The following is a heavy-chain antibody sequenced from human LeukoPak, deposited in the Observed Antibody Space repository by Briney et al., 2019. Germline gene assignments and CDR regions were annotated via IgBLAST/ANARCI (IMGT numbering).Heavy chain of an antibody. J-gene: IGHJ2*01. CDR2: INPTSGGT. Sequence: PRASVKVSCKASGYTFTGYYMHWVRQAPGQGLEWMGWINPTSGGTNFAQKFQGRVTMTRDTSITTAYMELSRLRSDDTAVYYCARDRGYYDSSGYYYTLDFDLWGRGTLVTVSS. CDR1: GYTFTGYY. CDR3: ARDRGYYDSSGYYYTLDFDL. D-gene: IGHD3-22*01. V-gene: IGHV1-2*02.